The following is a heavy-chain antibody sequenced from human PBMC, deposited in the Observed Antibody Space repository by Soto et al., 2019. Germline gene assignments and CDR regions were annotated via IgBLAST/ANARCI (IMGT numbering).Heavy chain of an antibody. CDR1: GGSISSGGYY. V-gene: IGHV4-31*03. J-gene: IGHJ4*02. CDR2: IYYSGST. CDR3: ARARKNCSGGSCYSAHFDY. Sequence: SETLSLTCTVSGGSISSGGYYWSWIRQHPGKGLEWIGYIYYSGSTYYNPSLKSRVTISVDTSKNQFSLKLSSVTAADTAVYYCARARKNCSGGSCYSAHFDYWGRGTLVTVSS. D-gene: IGHD2-15*01.